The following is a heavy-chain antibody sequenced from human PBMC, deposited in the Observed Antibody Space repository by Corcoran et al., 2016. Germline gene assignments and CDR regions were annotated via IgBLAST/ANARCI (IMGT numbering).Heavy chain of an antibody. J-gene: IGHJ6*02. CDR3: ARAPVAYYYYYYGMDV. D-gene: IGHD2-15*01. V-gene: IGHV4-34*01. CDR2: INHSGST. Sequence: QVQLQQWGAGLLKPSETLSLTCAVYGGSFSGYYWSWIRQPPGKGLEWIGEINHSGSTNYNPSLKSRVTISVDTSKNQFSLKLSSVTAADTAVYYCARAPVAYYYYYYGMDVWGQGTTVTVSS. CDR1: GGSFSGYY.